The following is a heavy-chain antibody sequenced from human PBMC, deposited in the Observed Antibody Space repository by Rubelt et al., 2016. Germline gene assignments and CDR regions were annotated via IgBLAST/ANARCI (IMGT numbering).Heavy chain of an antibody. J-gene: IGHJ4*02. CDR3: ARGGRRNVDTAMVTGY. CDR1: GYTFTGYY. Sequence: QVQLVQSGAEVKKPGASVKVSCKASGYTFTGYYMHWVRQAPGQGLEWMGRINPNSGGTNYAKKFQGRVTMTRDTSISTAYMELSRLRSDDTAVYYCARGGRRNVDTAMVTGYWGQGTLVTVSS. D-gene: IGHD5-18*01. V-gene: IGHV1-2*06. CDR2: INPNSGGT.